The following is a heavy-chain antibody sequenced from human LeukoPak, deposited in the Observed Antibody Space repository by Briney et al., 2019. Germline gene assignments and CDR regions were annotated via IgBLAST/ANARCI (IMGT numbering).Heavy chain of an antibody. V-gene: IGHV4-34*01. CDR2: INHSGST. Sequence: SETLSLTCTVSGGSISSYYWSWIRQPPGKGLEWIGEINHSGSTNYNPSLKSRVTISVDTSKNQFSLKLSSVTAADTAVYYCARGRLVVPAALYYYYGMDVWGQGITVTVSS. J-gene: IGHJ6*02. CDR1: GGSISSYY. D-gene: IGHD2-2*01. CDR3: ARGRLVVPAALYYYYGMDV.